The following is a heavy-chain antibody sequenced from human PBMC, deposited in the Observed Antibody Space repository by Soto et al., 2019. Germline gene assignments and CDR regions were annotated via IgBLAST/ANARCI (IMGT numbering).Heavy chain of an antibody. CDR1: ASTFTGYT. CDR2: ISTFNGNT. D-gene: IGHD4-17*01. J-gene: IGHJ5*02. V-gene: IGHV1-18*04. CDR3: ARGTVTSGRWFGP. Sequence: QVHLVQSGTEVKEPGASVKVSCKASASTFTGYTINWVRQAPGQGLEWMGWISTFNGNTKYAGNFEGRVTMTTNTSTTPAYMELTRLPFDDTAVYFCARGTVTSGRWFGPWGQETLVSVSS.